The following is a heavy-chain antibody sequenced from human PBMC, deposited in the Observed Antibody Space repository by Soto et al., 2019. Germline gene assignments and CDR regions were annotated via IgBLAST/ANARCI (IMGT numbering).Heavy chain of an antibody. Sequence: WGSLRLSCAASGFTFISYWMHCFRQAPWKGLVWVSRINSDGSSTSYADSVKGRFTISRDNAKNTLYLQMNSLRAEDTAVYYCARDGRGYDFWRYWGQGTLVTVSS. D-gene: IGHD3-3*01. CDR3: ARDGRGYDFWRY. CDR2: INSDGSST. J-gene: IGHJ4*02. CDR1: GFTFISYW. V-gene: IGHV3-74*01.